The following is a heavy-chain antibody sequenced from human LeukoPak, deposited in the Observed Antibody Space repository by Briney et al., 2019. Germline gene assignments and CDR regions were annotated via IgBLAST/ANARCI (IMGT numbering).Heavy chain of an antibody. CDR1: GYTFTSYY. J-gene: IGHJ6*02. D-gene: IGHD4-11*01. CDR2: INPSGGST. Sequence: ASVNVSCKASGYTFTSYYMHWVRQAPGQGLEWMGIINPSGGSTSYAQKFQGRVTMTRDTSTSTVYMELSSLRSEDTAVYYCARGPPGDATTVTISLYYYYGVDVWGQGTTVTVSS. CDR3: ARGPPGDATTVTISLYYYYGVDV. V-gene: IGHV1-46*01.